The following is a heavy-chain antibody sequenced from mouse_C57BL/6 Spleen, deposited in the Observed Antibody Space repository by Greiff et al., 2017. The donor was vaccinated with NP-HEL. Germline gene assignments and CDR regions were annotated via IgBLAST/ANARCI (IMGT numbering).Heavy chain of an antibody. CDR2: ITHSGET. CDR1: GFPITSGYY. Sequence: KLVESGPGLVKPSQSLFLTCSITGFPITSGYYWIWIRQSPGKPLEWMGYITHSGETFYNPSLQSPISITRETSKNQFFLQLNSVTTEDTAMYYCAGDSRGYWYFDVWGTGTTVTVSS. V-gene: IGHV12-3*01. CDR3: AGDSRGYWYFDV. J-gene: IGHJ1*03. D-gene: IGHD3-3*01.